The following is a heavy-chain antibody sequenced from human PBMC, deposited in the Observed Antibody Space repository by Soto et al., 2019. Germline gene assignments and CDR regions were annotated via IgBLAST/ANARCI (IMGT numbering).Heavy chain of an antibody. D-gene: IGHD6-13*01. V-gene: IGHV5-10-1*01. Sequence: GESLKISCKGSGYSFTSYWISWVRQMPGKGLEWMGRIDPSDSYTNYSPSFQGHVTISADKSISTAYLQWSSLKASDTAMYYCARPRSSSWYSDYYYGMDVWGKGPTVTVSS. J-gene: IGHJ6*04. CDR3: ARPRSSSWYSDYYYGMDV. CDR1: GYSFTSYW. CDR2: IDPSDSYT.